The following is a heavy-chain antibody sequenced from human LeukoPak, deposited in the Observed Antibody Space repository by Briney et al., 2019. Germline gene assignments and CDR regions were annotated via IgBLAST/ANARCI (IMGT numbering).Heavy chain of an antibody. CDR3: ASLGPFSSGGSPRGFDP. D-gene: IGHD4-23*01. CDR2: IWYDGTHE. Sequence: GRSLRLSCAASGFTFSHYGMHWVRQAPGKGLEWVAVIWYDGTHEDYGDSVRGRFTISRDNSKNMLFLQINSLRAEDTAVYYCASLGPFSSGGSPRGFDPWGRGTLVTVSS. J-gene: IGHJ5*02. V-gene: IGHV3-33*01. CDR1: GFTFSHYG.